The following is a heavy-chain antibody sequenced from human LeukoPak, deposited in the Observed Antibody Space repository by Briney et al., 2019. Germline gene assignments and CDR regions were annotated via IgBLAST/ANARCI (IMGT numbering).Heavy chain of an antibody. V-gene: IGHV4-34*01. D-gene: IGHD6-13*01. CDR1: GGSFSGYY. Sequence: SETLSLTCAVYGGSFSGYYWSWIRQPPGKGLEWIGEINHSGSTNYNPSLKSRVTISIDTSKNQFSLKLSSVTAADTAVYYCARSGLRHSRVDYWGQGTLVTVSS. J-gene: IGHJ4*02. CDR3: ARSGLRHSRVDY. CDR2: INHSGST.